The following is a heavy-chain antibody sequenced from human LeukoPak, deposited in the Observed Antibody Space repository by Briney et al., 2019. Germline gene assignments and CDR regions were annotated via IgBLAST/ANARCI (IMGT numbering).Heavy chain of an antibody. CDR1: GFTFSNYA. CDR3: ARGGGLDV. CDR2: INHNGSVN. J-gene: IGHJ6*02. V-gene: IGHV3-7*03. Sequence: SGGSLRLSCAASGFTFSNYAMNWVRQAPGKGLEWVASINHNGSVNYYVDSVKGRFTISRDNAKNSLYLQMSNLRAEDTAVYFCARGGGLDVWGQGATVTVSS. D-gene: IGHD3-16*01.